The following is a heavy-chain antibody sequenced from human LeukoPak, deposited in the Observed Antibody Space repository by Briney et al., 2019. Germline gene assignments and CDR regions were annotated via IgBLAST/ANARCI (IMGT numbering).Heavy chain of an antibody. J-gene: IGHJ6*03. D-gene: IGHD5-12*01. CDR1: GYTFTGYY. V-gene: IGHV1-2*02. CDR3: ARASLVAPRNYYMDV. Sequence: ASVKVSCKASGYTFTGYYMHWVRQAPGQGLEWMGWINPNSGGTNYAQKFQGRVTMTRDTSISTAYMELSRLRSDDTAVYHCARASLVAPRNYYMDVWGKGTTVTVSS. CDR2: INPNSGGT.